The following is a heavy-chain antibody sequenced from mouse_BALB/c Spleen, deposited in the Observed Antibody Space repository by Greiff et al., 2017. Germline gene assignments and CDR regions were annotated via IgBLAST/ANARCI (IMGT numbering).Heavy chain of an antibody. CDR3: ARESGTGFAY. J-gene: IGHJ3*01. D-gene: IGHD3-3*01. V-gene: IGHV1S41*01. CDR2: IAPGSGST. Sequence: DLVTPGVSVKLSCKASGYTFTSYWINWIKQRPGQGLEWIGRIAPGSGSTYYNEMFKGKATLTVDTSSSTAYIQLSSLSSEDSAVYFCARESGTGFAYWGQGTLVTVSA. CDR1: GYTFTSYW.